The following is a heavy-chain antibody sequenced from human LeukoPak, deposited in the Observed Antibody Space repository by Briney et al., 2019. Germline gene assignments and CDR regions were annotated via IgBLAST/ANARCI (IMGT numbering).Heavy chain of an antibody. CDR1: GGSISSGDYY. V-gene: IGHV4-30-4*01. D-gene: IGHD2-2*01. J-gene: IGHJ4*02. Sequence: SQTLSLTCTVSGGSISSGDYYWSWIRQPPGKGLEWIGYIYYSGSTYYNPSLKSRVTISVDTSKNQFSLKLSSVTAADTAVYYCARDSEVGYCSSTSCYRFNYFDYWGQGTLVTVSS. CDR3: ARDSEVGYCSSTSCYRFNYFDY. CDR2: IYYSGST.